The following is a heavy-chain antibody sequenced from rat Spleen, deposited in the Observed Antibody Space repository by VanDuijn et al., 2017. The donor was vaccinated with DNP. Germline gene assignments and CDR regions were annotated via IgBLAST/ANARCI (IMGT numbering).Heavy chain of an antibody. Sequence: EVQLVESGGGLVQPGRSLKLSCAASGFTFSDYYMAWVRQAPTKGLEWVAYISYDGGSTYYGDSVKGRFTISRDNAKSTLYLQMNSLRSEDMATYDCARRTGYAMDAWGQGTSVTVSS. V-gene: IGHV5-22*01. J-gene: IGHJ4*01. CDR1: GFTFSDYY. CDR2: ISYDGGST. CDR3: ARRTGYAMDA. D-gene: IGHD4-1*01.